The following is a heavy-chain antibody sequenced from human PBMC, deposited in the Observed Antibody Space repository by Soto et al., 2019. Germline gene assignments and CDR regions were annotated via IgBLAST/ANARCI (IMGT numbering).Heavy chain of an antibody. CDR1: GFTFSSYA. CDR2: ISGSGGST. J-gene: IGHJ4*02. V-gene: IGHV3-23*01. Sequence: PGGSLRLSCAASGFTFSSYAMSWVRQAPGKGLEWVSAISGSGGSTYYADSVKGRFTISRDNSKNTLYLQMNSLRAGDTAIYYFAKEAPGSGWVSDYWGRATLVTVSS. CDR3: AKEAPGSGWVSDY. D-gene: IGHD3-22*01.